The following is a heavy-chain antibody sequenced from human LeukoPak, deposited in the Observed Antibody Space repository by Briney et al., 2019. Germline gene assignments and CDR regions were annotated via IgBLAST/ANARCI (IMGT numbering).Heavy chain of an antibody. J-gene: IGHJ4*02. D-gene: IGHD4-17*01. V-gene: IGHV4-59*01. CDR1: GGSISSYY. CDR3: ARRYGNFDY. CDR2: IYYNGST. Sequence: PSETLSLTCTVSGGSISSYYWSWIRQPPGKGLEWIGYIYYNGSTNYNPSLKSRVTISVDTSKNQFSLKLSSVTAADTAVYYCARRYGNFDYWGQGTLVTVSS.